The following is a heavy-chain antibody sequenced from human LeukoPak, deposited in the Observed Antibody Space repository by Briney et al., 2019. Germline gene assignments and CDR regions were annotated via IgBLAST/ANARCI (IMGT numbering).Heavy chain of an antibody. D-gene: IGHD3-22*01. Sequence: NPGGSLRLSCAASGFTFSSYSMNWVRQAPGKGLKWVSSISSSSSYIYYADSVKGRFTISRDNAKNSLYLQMNSLRAEDTAVYYCARGYYYDSSGYNYFDYWGQGTLVTVSS. CDR2: ISSSSSYI. V-gene: IGHV3-21*01. CDR1: GFTFSSYS. CDR3: ARGYYYDSSGYNYFDY. J-gene: IGHJ4*02.